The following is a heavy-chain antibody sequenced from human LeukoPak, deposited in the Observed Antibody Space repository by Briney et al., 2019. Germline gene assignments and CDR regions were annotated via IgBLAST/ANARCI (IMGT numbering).Heavy chain of an antibody. J-gene: IGHJ4*02. Sequence: PSETLSLTCTVSGGPINNYYWSWIRQAAGKGLEWIGRIYSSGSTKTNPSLKSRVTMSVDMSKNQFSLRLSSVTAADTAVYYCARGNNYGSFNDFWGQGTLVTVSS. D-gene: IGHD3-10*01. CDR3: ARGNNYGSFNDF. CDR1: GGPINNYY. V-gene: IGHV4-4*07. CDR2: IYSSGST.